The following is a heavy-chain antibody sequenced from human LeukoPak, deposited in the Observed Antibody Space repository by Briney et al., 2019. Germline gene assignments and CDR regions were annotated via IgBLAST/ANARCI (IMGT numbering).Heavy chain of an antibody. Sequence: SETLSLTCSVSSYSISSGHYWGWIRQPPGKGLEWIGSIFNSGKTYYNPSLMSRVTISVDTSKNQFSLNVRSVTAADTAVYYCARVGVPFPVFDYWGQGTLVTVPS. CDR2: IFNSGKT. CDR3: ARVGVPFPVFDY. V-gene: IGHV4-38-2*02. CDR1: SYSISSGHY. D-gene: IGHD3-3*01. J-gene: IGHJ4*02.